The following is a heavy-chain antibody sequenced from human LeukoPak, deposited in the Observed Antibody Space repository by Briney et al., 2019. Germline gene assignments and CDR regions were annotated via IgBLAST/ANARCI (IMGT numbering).Heavy chain of an antibody. Sequence: GGSLRLSCAASEFVFSDYYMSWLRQAPGKGLEWVSYISDSGSTIYYADSVKGRFTISRDNVKNSLYLQMNGLRAEDTAVYYCAREMEGDYGSGTFFDLWGQGNMVTVSS. D-gene: IGHD3-10*01. CDR1: EFVFSDYY. CDR2: ISDSGSTI. CDR3: AREMEGDYGSGTFFDL. V-gene: IGHV3-11*01. J-gene: IGHJ4*02.